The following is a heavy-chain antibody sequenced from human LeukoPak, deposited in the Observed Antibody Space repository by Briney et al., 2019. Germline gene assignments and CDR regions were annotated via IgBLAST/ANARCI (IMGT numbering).Heavy chain of an antibody. Sequence: PGGSLRLSCAASGFTVSSNYMSWVRQAPGKGLEWVSVIYSGGSTYYADSVKGRFTISRDNSKNTLYLQMNSQRAEDTAVYYCAREWAGAYYYYYMDVWGKGTTVTVSS. D-gene: IGHD6-19*01. J-gene: IGHJ6*03. CDR2: IYSGGST. V-gene: IGHV3-66*02. CDR3: AREWAGAYYYYYMDV. CDR1: GFTVSSNY.